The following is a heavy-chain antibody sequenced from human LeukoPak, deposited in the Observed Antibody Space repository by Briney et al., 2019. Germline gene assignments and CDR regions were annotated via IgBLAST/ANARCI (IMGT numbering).Heavy chain of an antibody. V-gene: IGHV2-5*02. D-gene: IGHD3-22*01. CDR3: VHRRLGYDSSGYYGPYYLDV. CDR1: GFSLSTSGVS. CDR2: IYWDDDK. Sequence: SGPTLVNPTQTLTLTCTFSGFSLSTSGVSVGWIRQPPGKALECLSLIYWDDDKRYSPSLKSRLTITKDTSKKQVVLTMANVDPVDTATYYCVHRRLGYDSSGYYGPYYLDVWGEGTTVTVSS. J-gene: IGHJ6*03.